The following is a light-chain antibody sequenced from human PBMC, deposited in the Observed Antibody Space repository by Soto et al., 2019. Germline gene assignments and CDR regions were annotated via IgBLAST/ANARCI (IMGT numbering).Light chain of an antibody. Sequence: ENVLTQSPGTLSLSPGERATLSCRASGSVTSNYLAWYQHKPGQAPRLLIYGASNRAAGVPDRFSGSGSGTDFTLTITRLEPEDSAVYFCQQYIDSPWTFGRGTKVDIK. J-gene: IGKJ1*01. CDR1: GSVTSNY. V-gene: IGKV3-20*01. CDR3: QQYIDSPWT. CDR2: GAS.